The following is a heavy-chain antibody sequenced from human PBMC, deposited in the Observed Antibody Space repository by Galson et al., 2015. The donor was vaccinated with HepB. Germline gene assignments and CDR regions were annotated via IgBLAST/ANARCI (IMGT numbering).Heavy chain of an antibody. CDR1: GYSFINYW. Sequence: QSGAEVKKPGESLKLSYKASGYSFINYWVGWVRQMPGKGLEWMGIVYPGDSDTRYSPSFQGQVTVSADRSINTAYLQWSSLKASDTAMYYCASLRGADPLGFDYWGQGTLVTVSS. D-gene: IGHD3-16*01. J-gene: IGHJ4*02. CDR2: VYPGDSDT. V-gene: IGHV5-51*01. CDR3: ASLRGADPLGFDY.